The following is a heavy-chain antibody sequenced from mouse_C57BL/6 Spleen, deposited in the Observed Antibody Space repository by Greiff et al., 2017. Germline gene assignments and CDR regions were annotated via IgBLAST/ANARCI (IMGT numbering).Heavy chain of an antibody. CDR1: GFTFSNYW. D-gene: IGHD2-2*01. CDR2: IRLKSDNYAT. CDR3: TDYYGYDAY. V-gene: IGHV6-3*01. Sequence: EVQLVESGGGLVQPGGSMKLSCVASGFTFSNYWMNWVRQSPEKGLEWVAQIRLKSDNYATHYAESVKGRFTISRDDSKSSVYLQMNNLRAEDTGIYYCTDYYGYDAYWGQGTTLTVSS. J-gene: IGHJ2*01.